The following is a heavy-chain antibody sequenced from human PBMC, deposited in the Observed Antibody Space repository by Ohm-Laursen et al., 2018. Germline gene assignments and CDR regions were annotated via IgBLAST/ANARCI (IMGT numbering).Heavy chain of an antibody. D-gene: IGHD3-16*01. V-gene: IGHV3-9*01. CDR3: AKDIGGGYYDYVWGSCGGGMDV. Sequence: SLRLSCAASGFTFDDYAMHWVRQAPGKGLEWVSGISWNSGSIGYADSVKGRFTISRDNAKNSLYLQMNSLRAEDTALYYCAKDIGGGYYDYVWGSCGGGMDVWGQGTTVTVSS. J-gene: IGHJ6*02. CDR1: GFTFDDYA. CDR2: ISWNSGSI.